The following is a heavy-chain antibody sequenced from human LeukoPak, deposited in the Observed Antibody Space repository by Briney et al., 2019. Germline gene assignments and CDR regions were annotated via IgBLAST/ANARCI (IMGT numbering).Heavy chain of an antibody. D-gene: IGHD5-12*01. CDR3: ARGGRREKWLLRWFDP. J-gene: IGHJ5*02. CDR1: GGSFSGYY. Sequence: SETLSLTCAVCGGSFSGYYWSWIRQPPGKGLEWIGEINHSGSTNYNPSLKSRVTISVDTSKNQFSLKLSSVTAADTAVYYCARGGRREKWLLRWFDPWGQGTLVTVSS. CDR2: INHSGST. V-gene: IGHV4-34*01.